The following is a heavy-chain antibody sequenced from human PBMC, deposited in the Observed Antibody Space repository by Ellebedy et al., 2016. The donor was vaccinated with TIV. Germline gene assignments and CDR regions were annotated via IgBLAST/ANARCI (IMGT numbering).Heavy chain of an antibody. CDR1: GFTFSTYT. D-gene: IGHD6-13*01. V-gene: IGHV3-21*01. Sequence: GGSLRLXCAGSGFTFSTYTMNWVRQAPGKGLEWVATISSSSSFIYYVDSVKGRFTISRDNAQNSLYLHMSSLRTEDTAVYYCARRSSSAGGWGDFDYWGQGILVTVSS. J-gene: IGHJ4*02. CDR3: ARRSSSAGGWGDFDY. CDR2: ISSSSSFI.